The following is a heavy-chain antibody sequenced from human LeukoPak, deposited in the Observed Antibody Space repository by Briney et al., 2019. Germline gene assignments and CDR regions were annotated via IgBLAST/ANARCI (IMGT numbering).Heavy chain of an antibody. CDR1: GFTFSSYA. V-gene: IGHV3-23*01. J-gene: IGHJ3*02. CDR3: ARDHRVPTYRSSPGAFDI. Sequence: GGSLRLSCAASGFTFSSYAMSWVRQAPGKGLKWVSAISGSGGSTYYADSVKGRFTISRDNSKNTLYLQMNSLRAEDTAVYYCARDHRVPTYRSSPGAFDIWGQGTMVTVSS. CDR2: ISGSGGST. D-gene: IGHD6-13*01.